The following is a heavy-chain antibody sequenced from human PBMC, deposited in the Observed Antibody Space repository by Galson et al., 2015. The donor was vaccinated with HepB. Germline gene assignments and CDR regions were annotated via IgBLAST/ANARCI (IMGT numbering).Heavy chain of an antibody. CDR3: AKGLDGTVDY. CDR2: ISYDGSNK. D-gene: IGHD1-1*01. Sequence: SLRLSCAASGFTFSSYAMHWVRQAPGKGLEWVAVISYDGSNKYYADSVKGRFTISRDNAKNTLYLQMNSLRAEDTAVYYCAKGLDGTVDYWGQGTIVTGPS. J-gene: IGHJ4*02. CDR1: GFTFSSYA. V-gene: IGHV3-30*04.